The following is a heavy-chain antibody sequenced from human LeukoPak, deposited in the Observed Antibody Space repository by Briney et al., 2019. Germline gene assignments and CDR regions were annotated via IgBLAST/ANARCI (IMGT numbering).Heavy chain of an antibody. CDR3: ARSVSWGLLVRDDAFDI. D-gene: IGHD2-21*01. J-gene: IGHJ3*02. CDR1: GGSISSYY. Sequence: SETLSLTCKVSGGSISSYYWSWIRQPPGKGLEWIGYIYYSGSTNYNPSLKSRVTTSVDTSKKQISLKLRSVTAADTAVYYCARSVSWGLLVRDDAFDIWGQGTMVTVSS. CDR2: IYYSGST. V-gene: IGHV4-59*08.